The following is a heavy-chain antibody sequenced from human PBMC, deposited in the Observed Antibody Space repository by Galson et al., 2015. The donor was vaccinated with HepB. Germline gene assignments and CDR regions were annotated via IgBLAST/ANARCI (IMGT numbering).Heavy chain of an antibody. J-gene: IGHJ5*02. CDR1: GFSFSTYG. V-gene: IGHV3-33*01. CDR2: TWYDGSYK. D-gene: IGHD6-19*01. CDR3: ARDWGGAVAQKWFDP. Sequence: SLRLSCAASGFSFSTYGMHWVRQAPGKGLEWVAVTWYDGSYKYYADSVKGRFTISRDNSKNTLYLEMNSLRAEDTAVYYCARDWGGAVAQKWFDPWGQGTLVTVSS.